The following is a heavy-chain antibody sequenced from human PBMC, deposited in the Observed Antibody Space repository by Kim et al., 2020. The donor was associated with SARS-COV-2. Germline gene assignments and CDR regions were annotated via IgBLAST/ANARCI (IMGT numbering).Heavy chain of an antibody. V-gene: IGHV3-13*04. CDR1: GFTFSSYD. Sequence: GGSLRLSCAASGFTFSSYDMHWVRQATGKGLEWVSAIGTAGDTYYSGSVKGRFTISRENVKKSLYLQMNSLRAGDTAVYYCVRGLRLGDLSLGVFDIWGQGTMVTVSS. J-gene: IGHJ3*02. CDR3: VRGLRLGDLSLGVFDI. D-gene: IGHD3-16*02. CDR2: IGTAGDT.